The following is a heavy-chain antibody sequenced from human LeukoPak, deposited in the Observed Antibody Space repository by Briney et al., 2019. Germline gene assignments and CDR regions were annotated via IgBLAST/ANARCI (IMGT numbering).Heavy chain of an antibody. CDR1: GFTFSGYA. CDR3: AKHTNWYYFDY. V-gene: IGHV3-23*01. J-gene: IGHJ4*02. Sequence: GGSLRLSCAASGFTFSGYAMSWVRQAPGKGLEWVSAISGSGSSTYYADSVKGRFTISRDNSNNTLYLRMSSLRAEDTAVYYCAKHTNWYYFDYWGQGTLVTVSS. D-gene: IGHD7-27*01. CDR2: ISGSGSST.